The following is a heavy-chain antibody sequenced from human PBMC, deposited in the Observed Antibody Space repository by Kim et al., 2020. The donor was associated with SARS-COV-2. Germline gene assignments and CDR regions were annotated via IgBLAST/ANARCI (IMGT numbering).Heavy chain of an antibody. CDR3: ARVVLEWFENGFLLY. Sequence: GGSLRLSCAASGFTFSSYAMHWVRQAPGKGLEWVAVISYDGSNKYYADSVKGRFTISRDNSKNTLYLQMNSLRAEDTAVYYCARVVLEWFENGFLLYWGQGTLVTVSS. CDR2: ISYDGSNK. V-gene: IGHV3-30-3*01. CDR1: GFTFSSYA. J-gene: IGHJ4*02. D-gene: IGHD3-3*01.